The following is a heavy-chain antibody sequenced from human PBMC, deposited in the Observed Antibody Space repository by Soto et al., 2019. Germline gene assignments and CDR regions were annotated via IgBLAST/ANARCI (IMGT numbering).Heavy chain of an antibody. CDR2: IWYDGSNK. CDR3: ARDGLIVGATQKHLIDY. CDR1: GFTFSSYG. V-gene: IGHV3-33*01. Sequence: GGSLRLSCAASGFTFSSYGMHWVRQAPGKGLEWVAVIWYDGSNKYYADSVKGRFTISRDNSKNTLYLQMNSLRAEDTAVYYCARDGLIVGATQKHLIDYWGQGTLVTVSS. D-gene: IGHD1-26*01. J-gene: IGHJ4*02.